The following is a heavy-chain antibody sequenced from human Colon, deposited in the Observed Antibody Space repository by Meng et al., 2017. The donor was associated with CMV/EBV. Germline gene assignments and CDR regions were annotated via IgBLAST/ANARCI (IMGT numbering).Heavy chain of an antibody. V-gene: IGHV4-34*01. CDR2: INHSGST. Sequence: GSLTLSCAVYGGSFSGYYWSWIRQPPGKGLEWVGEINHSGSTNYNPSLKSRVTISVDTSKNQFSLKLSSVTAADTAVYYCARGLGRYCSSTSCYTGSRWLDYWGQGTLVTVSS. J-gene: IGHJ4*02. CDR3: ARGLGRYCSSTSCYTGSRWLDY. D-gene: IGHD2-2*02. CDR1: GGSFSGYY.